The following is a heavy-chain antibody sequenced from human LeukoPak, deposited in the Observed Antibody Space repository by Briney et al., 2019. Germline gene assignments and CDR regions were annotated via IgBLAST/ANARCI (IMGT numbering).Heavy chain of an antibody. D-gene: IGHD6-13*01. J-gene: IGHJ4*02. CDR3: ARHSSWSEFDF. CDR1: GGSISSSIYY. V-gene: IGHV4-39*01. Sequence: SETLSLTCAVSGGSISSSIYYWDWIRQPPGKGLEWIGSIYYSGSTYCNPSLTSRVTISVDTSKNQFSLKLHSVTAADTAVYYCARHSSWSEFDFWGQGTLVTVSS. CDR2: IYYSGST.